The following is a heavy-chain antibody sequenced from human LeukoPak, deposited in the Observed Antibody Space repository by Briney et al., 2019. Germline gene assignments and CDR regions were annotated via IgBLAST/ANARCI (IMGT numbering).Heavy chain of an antibody. Sequence: PSETLSLTCAVYGGSFSGYYWSWIRQPPGKGLEWIGEINHSGSTNYNPSPKSRVTISVDTSKNQFSLKLSSVTAADTAVYYCARETAKLVTYFYYYYYYMDVWGKGTTVTISS. D-gene: IGHD3-9*01. CDR2: INHSGST. CDR1: GGSFSGYY. J-gene: IGHJ6*03. CDR3: ARETAKLVTYFYYYYYYMDV. V-gene: IGHV4-34*01.